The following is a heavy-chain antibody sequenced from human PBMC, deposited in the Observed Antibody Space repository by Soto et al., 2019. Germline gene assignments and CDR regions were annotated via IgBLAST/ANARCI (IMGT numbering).Heavy chain of an antibody. CDR1: GYTFTSYG. J-gene: IGHJ4*02. V-gene: IGHV1-18*01. Sequence: QVHLVQSGAEVKKPGASVKVSCKGSGYTFTSYGITWVRQAPGQGLEWMGWISAHNGNTNYAQKIQGRVTVTRDTSTSTAYMELRSLRYDDTAGYYCARGRYGDYWGQGALVTVSS. CDR2: ISAHNGNT. CDR3: ARGRYGDY. D-gene: IGHD1-1*01.